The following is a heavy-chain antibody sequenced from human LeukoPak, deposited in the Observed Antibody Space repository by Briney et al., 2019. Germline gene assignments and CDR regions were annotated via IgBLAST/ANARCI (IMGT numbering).Heavy chain of an antibody. CDR1: GFRFSTYW. CDR3: ARGRYYYDSSGYSPLDY. Sequence: SGGSLRLSCEVSGFRFSTYWMTWVRQAPGKGLEWVANIKEDGSDKYYVDSVKGRFTISRDNSKNTLYLQMNSLRAEDTAVYYCARGRYYYDSSGYSPLDYWGQGTLVTVSS. J-gene: IGHJ4*02. D-gene: IGHD3-22*01. V-gene: IGHV3-7*01. CDR2: IKEDGSDK.